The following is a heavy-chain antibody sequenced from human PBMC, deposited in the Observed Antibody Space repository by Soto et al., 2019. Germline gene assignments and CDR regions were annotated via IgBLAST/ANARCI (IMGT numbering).Heavy chain of an antibody. CDR1: GYSFSNSW. V-gene: IGHV5-51*01. CDR3: ARNRLRQYYYGMDV. CDR2: ISPRDSDT. J-gene: IGHJ6*02. D-gene: IGHD3-10*01. Sequence: GESLKISCKGSGYSFSNSWIGWMRQMPGKGLEWMGIISPRDSDTRYSPSFRGQVTISADKSISHVYLQWSSLKASDTAMYYCARNRLRQYYYGMDVWGQGTTVTVSS.